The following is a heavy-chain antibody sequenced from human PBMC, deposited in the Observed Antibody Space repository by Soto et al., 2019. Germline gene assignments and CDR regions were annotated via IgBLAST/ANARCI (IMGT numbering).Heavy chain of an antibody. CDR1: GFTFSSYA. J-gene: IGHJ4*02. D-gene: IGHD2-15*01. V-gene: IGHV3-30-3*01. Sequence: QVQLVESGGGVVQPGRSLRLSCAASGFTFSSYAMQWVRQAPGKGLEWVAVISYDGSNKYYADSVKGRFTISRDNSKNKLYLQMNSLRAEDTAVYYCARDGSGEFYYWGQGTLVTVSS. CDR3: ARDGSGEFYY. CDR2: ISYDGSNK.